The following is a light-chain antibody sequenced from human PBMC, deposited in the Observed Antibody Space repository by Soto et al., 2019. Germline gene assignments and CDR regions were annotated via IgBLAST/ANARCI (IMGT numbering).Light chain of an antibody. Sequence: EIVLTQSPATLSLSPGERATHSCRASQNVSSYLAWYQQKPGQAPRLLIYDASNRATCIPARFSGSGSGTDFTLTISSLEPEDFAVYYCQQRSNWPGTFGQGTK. V-gene: IGKV3-11*01. J-gene: IGKJ1*01. CDR1: QNVSSY. CDR3: QQRSNWPGT. CDR2: DAS.